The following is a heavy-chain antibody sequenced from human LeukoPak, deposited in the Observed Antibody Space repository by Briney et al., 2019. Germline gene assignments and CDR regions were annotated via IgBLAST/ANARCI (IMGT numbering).Heavy chain of an antibody. V-gene: IGHV3-7*01. CDR3: AKHYAQGYYYYYYYMDV. Sequence: GGSLRLSCDASGFSINTYTMYWVRQAPGQGLEWVANIKQDGSEKYYADSVKGRFTISRDNSKNTLYLQMNSLRAEDTAVYYCAKHYAQGYYYYYYYMDVWGKGTTVTVSS. CDR1: GFSINTYT. J-gene: IGHJ6*03. CDR2: IKQDGSEK. D-gene: IGHD3-16*01.